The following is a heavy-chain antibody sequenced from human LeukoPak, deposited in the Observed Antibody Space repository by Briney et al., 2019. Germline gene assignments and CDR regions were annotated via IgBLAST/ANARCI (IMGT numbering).Heavy chain of an antibody. CDR2: INHSGST. CDR1: GGSFSGYY. CDR3: ARDAKPKIFGVVIRRKYYFDY. V-gene: IGHV4-34*01. Sequence: SETLSLTCAVYGGSFSGYYWSWIRQPPGKGLEWIGEINHSGSTNYNPSLKSRVTISVDTSKNQFSLKLSSVTAADTAVYYCARDAKPKIFGVVIRRKYYFDYWGQGTLVTVSS. D-gene: IGHD3-3*01. J-gene: IGHJ4*02.